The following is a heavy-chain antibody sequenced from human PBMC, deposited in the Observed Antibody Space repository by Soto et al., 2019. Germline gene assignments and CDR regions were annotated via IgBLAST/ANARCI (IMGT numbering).Heavy chain of an antibody. J-gene: IGHJ4*02. Sequence: EVQLLESGGGLVQPGGSLRLSCAASGFFFSSYAMSWVRQAPGKGLEWVSGIGGSGGYKSYADSVKGRFTISRDNSKNTLYLQMESLGAENTAVYYCAKDAAMVSSTLKYFDYWGQGTLVAVSS. V-gene: IGHV3-23*01. CDR3: AKDAAMVSSTLKYFDY. CDR1: GFFFSSYA. CDR2: IGGSGGYK. D-gene: IGHD6-13*01.